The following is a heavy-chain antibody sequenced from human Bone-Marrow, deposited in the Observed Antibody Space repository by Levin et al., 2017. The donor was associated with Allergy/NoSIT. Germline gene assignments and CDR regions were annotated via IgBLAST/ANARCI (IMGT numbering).Heavy chain of an antibody. Sequence: SCVASGFTFGDHYMDWVRQAPGKGLEWVARVRNKANGYTTEYAASVKGRFTISRDDSKNSLYMQMNSLKTEDTAVYYCIRASVASTPYYYDNWGQGTLVTVSS. CDR1: GFTFGDHY. CDR3: IRASVASTPYYYDN. V-gene: IGHV3-72*01. CDR2: VRNKANGYTT. J-gene: IGHJ4*02. D-gene: IGHD6-19*01.